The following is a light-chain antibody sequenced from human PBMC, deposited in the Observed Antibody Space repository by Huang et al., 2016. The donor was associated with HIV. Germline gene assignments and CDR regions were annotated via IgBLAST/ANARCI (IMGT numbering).Light chain of an antibody. CDR2: GAS. CDR1: QTVSSY. Sequence: EIVLTQAPATLSLSPGEGAPLSCRASQTVSSYLAWYQQKPVQAPRPLIYGASNRATGIPDRFSGSGSGTDYTLTISSLGPEDFAVYYCQQRSSWPITFGQGTRLEIK. CDR3: QQRSSWPIT. V-gene: IGKV3-11*01. J-gene: IGKJ5*01.